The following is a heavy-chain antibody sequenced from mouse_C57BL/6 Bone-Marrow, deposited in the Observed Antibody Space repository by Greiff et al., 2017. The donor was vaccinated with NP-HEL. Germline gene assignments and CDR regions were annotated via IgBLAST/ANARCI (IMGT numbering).Heavy chain of an antibody. D-gene: IGHD2-3*01. V-gene: IGHV1-22*01. CDR1: GYTFTDYN. J-gene: IGHJ3*01. CDR2: INPNNGGT. Sequence: EVQLQQSGPELVKPGASVKMSCKASGYTFTDYNMHWVKQSHGKSLEWIGYINPNNGGTSYNQKFKGKATLTVNKSSSTAYMELRSLTSEDSAVYYCAREVGWLLRLAWFAYWGQGTLVTVSA. CDR3: AREVGWLLRLAWFAY.